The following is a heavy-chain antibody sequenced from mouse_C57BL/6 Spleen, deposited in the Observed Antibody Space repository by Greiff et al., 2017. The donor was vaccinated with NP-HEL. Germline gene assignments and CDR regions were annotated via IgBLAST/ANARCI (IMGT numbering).Heavy chain of an antibody. D-gene: IGHD2-5*01. CDR2: INPYNSGT. Sequence: EVQLQQSGPVLVKPGASVKMSCKASGYTFTDYCMNWVKQSHGQSLEWIGVINPYNSGTSYNQKFKGKATLTVDKSSSTAYMELNSLTSEDSAVEYCARDGSNYEDDAMDYWGQGTLVTVSA. CDR3: ARDGSNYEDDAMDY. CDR1: GYTFTDYC. J-gene: IGHJ3*01. V-gene: IGHV1-19*01.